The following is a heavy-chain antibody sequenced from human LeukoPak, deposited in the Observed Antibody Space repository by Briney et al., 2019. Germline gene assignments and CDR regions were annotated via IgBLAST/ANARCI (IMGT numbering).Heavy chain of an antibody. D-gene: IGHD2-2*01. V-gene: IGHV3-9*01. CDR3: AKGACSSTSPTHY. CDR1: GFTFDDYA. Sequence: GGSLRLSCAASGFTFDDYAKHWVRQAPGQGLEWVSGISWNCGSIGYADSVNGRFTISRDNAKNSLYLQMNSLGAEDTALYYCAKGACSSTSPTHYWGQGTLVTVSS. J-gene: IGHJ4*02. CDR2: ISWNCGSI.